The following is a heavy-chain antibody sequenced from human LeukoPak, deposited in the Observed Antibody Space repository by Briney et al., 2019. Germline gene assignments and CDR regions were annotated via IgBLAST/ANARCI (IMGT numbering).Heavy chain of an antibody. CDR1: GFTFSSYW. D-gene: IGHD3-22*01. J-gene: IGHJ4*02. CDR3: ARGSWYYDSSGNYGALDY. CDR2: ISSGGGNV. Sequence: GGSLRLSCAASGFTFSSYWMHWVRQAPGKGLEWVSYISSGGGNVYYADSVKARFTISRDNAKNSLYLQMNSLRAEDTAVYYCARGSWYYDSSGNYGALDYWGQGTLVTVSS. V-gene: IGHV3-48*04.